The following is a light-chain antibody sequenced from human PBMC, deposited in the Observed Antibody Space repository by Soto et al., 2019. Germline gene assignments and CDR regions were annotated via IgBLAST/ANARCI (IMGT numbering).Light chain of an antibody. CDR3: SSYTSSSTLGV. CDR1: SSDVGGYNY. J-gene: IGLJ2*01. CDR2: EVS. Sequence: QSALTQPASVSGSPGQSITISCTGTSSDVGGYNYVSWYQQHPGKAPKLMIYEVSNRPSGVSNRFSGSKSGNTASLTISGLQAEHEADYYCSSYTSSSTLGVFGGGTKLTVL. V-gene: IGLV2-14*01.